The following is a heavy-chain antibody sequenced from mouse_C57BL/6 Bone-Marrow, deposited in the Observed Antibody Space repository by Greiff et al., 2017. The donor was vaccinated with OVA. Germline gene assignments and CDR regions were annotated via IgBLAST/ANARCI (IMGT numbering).Heavy chain of an antibody. J-gene: IGHJ1*03. CDR3: AKTVFNTTVVATLDWYLDV. D-gene: IGHD1-1*01. V-gene: IGHV2-4*01. CDR2: ICSGGSS. Sequence: QVQLQQSGPGLVQPSQSLSITCPVSGFSLTSYGVPWVRQPPGKGLEWLGAICSGGSSDYNAAFISRLSISKNNPKSQVVYKMNKLQADNTAIYDCAKTVFNTTVVATLDWYLDVGGTGTTVTVSS. CDR1: GFSLTSYG.